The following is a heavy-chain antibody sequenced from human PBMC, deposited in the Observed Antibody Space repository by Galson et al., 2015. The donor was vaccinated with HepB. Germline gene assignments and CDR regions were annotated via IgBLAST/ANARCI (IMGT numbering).Heavy chain of an antibody. V-gene: IGHV5-10-1*01. J-gene: IGHJ6*02. CDR3: ASFYCSSTSCSRMDV. D-gene: IGHD2-2*01. CDR2: IDPSDSYT. CDR1: GYSFTSYW. Sequence: QSGAEVKKPGESLRISCKGSGYSFTSYWISWVRQMPGKGLEWMGRIDPSDSYTNYSPSFQGHVTISADKSISTAYLQWSSLKASDTAMYYCASFYCSSTSCSRMDVWGQGTTVTVSS.